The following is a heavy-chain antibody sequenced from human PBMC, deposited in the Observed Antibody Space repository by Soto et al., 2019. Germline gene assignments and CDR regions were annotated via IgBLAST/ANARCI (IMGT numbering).Heavy chain of an antibody. D-gene: IGHD6-19*01. CDR1: GFTFSSYA. CDR3: ARDRRYSSGWHYDGGLN. V-gene: IGHV3-30-3*01. Sequence: GGSLRLSCAASGFTFSSYAMHWVRQAPGKGLEWVAVISYDGSNKYYADSVKGRFTISRDNSKNTLYLQMNSLRAEDTAVYYCARDRRYSSGWHYDGGLNWGQGTLVTVSS. CDR2: ISYDGSNK. J-gene: IGHJ4*02.